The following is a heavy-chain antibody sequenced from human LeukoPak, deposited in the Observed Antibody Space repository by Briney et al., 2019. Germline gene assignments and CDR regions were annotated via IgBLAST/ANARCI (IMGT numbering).Heavy chain of an antibody. Sequence: SETLSLTCTVSGGSISSSSYYWGWTRQPPGKGLEWIGSIYYSGSTYYNPSLKSRVTISVDTSKNQFSLKLSSVTAADTAVYYCARGHRYGDYANWFDPWGQGTLVTVSS. J-gene: IGHJ5*02. V-gene: IGHV4-39*01. CDR2: IYYSGST. D-gene: IGHD4-17*01. CDR3: ARGHRYGDYANWFDP. CDR1: GGSISSSSYY.